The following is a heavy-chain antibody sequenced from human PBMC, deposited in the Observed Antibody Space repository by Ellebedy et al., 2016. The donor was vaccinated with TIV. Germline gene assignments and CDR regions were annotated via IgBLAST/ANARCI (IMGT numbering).Heavy chain of an antibody. J-gene: IGHJ3*02. V-gene: IGHV3-7*01. CDR2: INQDGSDK. D-gene: IGHD4-17*01. Sequence: GESLKISCAASGFSFSSYWMSWVRQSPGKGLEWVANINQDGSDKYYVDSVKGRFTISRDNTKNSLYLLMNSLRAEETAAYFCATDGSYGDYLSPTHAFAIWGQGTVVTVSS. CDR1: GFSFSSYW. CDR3: ATDGSYGDYLSPTHAFAI.